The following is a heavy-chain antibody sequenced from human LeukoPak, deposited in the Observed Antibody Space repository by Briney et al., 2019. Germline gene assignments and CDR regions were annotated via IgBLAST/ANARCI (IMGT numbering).Heavy chain of an antibody. J-gene: IGHJ6*03. CDR3: ARDLGYYYIDV. CDR1: RFYFSTYD. CDR2: IDSSGSTT. Sequence: GGSLRLSCTASRFYFSTYDMNWVRQVPGKGLEWVSYIDSSGSTTYYAGSVQGRFTISRDNTKNSLYLQMRGLRAEDTAVYYCARDLGYYYIDVWGKGTTVTVSS. V-gene: IGHV3-48*04.